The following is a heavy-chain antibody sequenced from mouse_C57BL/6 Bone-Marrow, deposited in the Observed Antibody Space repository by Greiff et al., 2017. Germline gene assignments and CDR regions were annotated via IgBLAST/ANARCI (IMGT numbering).Heavy chain of an antibody. D-gene: IGHD2-5*01. Sequence: EVQLQQSGPELVKPGASVKISCKASGYTFTDYYMNWVKQSHGKSLEWIGDINPNNGGTSYNQKFKGKATLTVDKSSSPAYMELRSLTSEDAAVYYCASYYSNYYAMDYWGQGTSVTVSS. CDR3: ASYYSNYYAMDY. CDR1: GYTFTDYY. V-gene: IGHV1-26*01. J-gene: IGHJ4*01. CDR2: INPNNGGT.